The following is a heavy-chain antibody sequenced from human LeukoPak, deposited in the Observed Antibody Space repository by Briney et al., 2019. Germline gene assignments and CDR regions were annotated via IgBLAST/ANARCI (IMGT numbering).Heavy chain of an antibody. CDR2: INPNSGGT. CDR1: GYTFTGYY. D-gene: IGHD3-22*01. J-gene: IGHJ4*02. V-gene: IGHV1-2*02. Sequence: ASVKVSCKASGYTFTGYYMHWVRQAPGQGLEWMGWINPNSGGTNYAQKFQGRVTMTRDTSISTAYMELSRLRSDDTAVYYCARVLPSDYYDCSGPDYWGQGTLVTVSS. CDR3: ARVLPSDYYDCSGPDY.